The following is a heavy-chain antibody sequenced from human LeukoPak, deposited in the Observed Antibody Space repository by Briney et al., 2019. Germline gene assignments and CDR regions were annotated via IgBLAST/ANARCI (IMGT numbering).Heavy chain of an antibody. D-gene: IGHD3-22*01. CDR1: GFTFSSYW. CDR2: IKQDGSEK. V-gene: IGHV3-7*03. Sequence: PGGSLRLSCAASGFTFSSYWMSWVRQAPGKGLEWVANIKQDGSEKYYVDSVKGRFTISRDNAKNSLYLQMNSLRAEDTAVYYCARDFYYYDSSGYGYWGQGTLVTVSS. CDR3: ARDFYYYDSSGYGY. J-gene: IGHJ4*02.